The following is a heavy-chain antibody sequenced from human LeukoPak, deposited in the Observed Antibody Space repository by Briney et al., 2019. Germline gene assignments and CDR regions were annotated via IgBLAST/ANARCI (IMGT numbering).Heavy chain of an antibody. J-gene: IGHJ4*02. Sequence: ASVKVSCKASGGTFTSYAISRVRQAPGQEGECRGGIIPIFGTANYAQKCQGRVTITADESTSTAYMELSSLRSEDTAVYYCASVSGSYHRYYFDCWGQGTLVTVSS. CDR2: IIPIFGTA. V-gene: IGHV1-69*13. CDR3: ASVSGSYHRYYFDC. CDR1: GGTFTSYA. D-gene: IGHD1-26*01.